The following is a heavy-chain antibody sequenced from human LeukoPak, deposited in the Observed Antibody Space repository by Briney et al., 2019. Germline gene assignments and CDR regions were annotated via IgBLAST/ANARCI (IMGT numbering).Heavy chain of an antibody. CDR3: ARGCSGGSCQGRFDP. D-gene: IGHD2-15*01. V-gene: IGHV1-2*06. J-gene: IGHJ5*02. CDR2: INPNSGGT. CDR1: GYTFTGYY. Sequence: ASVKVSCKASGYTFTGYYMHWVRQAPGQGLEWMGRINPNSGGTNYAQKFQGRVTMTRDTSISTAHMELSRLRSDDTAVYYCARGCSGGSCQGRFDPWGQGTLVTVSS.